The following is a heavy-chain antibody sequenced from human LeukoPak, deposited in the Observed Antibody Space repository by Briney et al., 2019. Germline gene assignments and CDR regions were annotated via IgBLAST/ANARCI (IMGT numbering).Heavy chain of an antibody. V-gene: IGHV3-21*01. CDR3: ARTYSSGWSYDAFDI. CDR2: ISSSSSYI. J-gene: IGHJ3*02. D-gene: IGHD6-19*01. Sequence: GGSLRLSCAASGFTFSSFWMHWVRQPPGKGLVWVSSISSSSSYIYYADSVKGRFTISRDNAKNSLYLQMNSLRAEDTAVYYCARTYSSGWSYDAFDIWGQGTMVTVSS. CDR1: GFTFSSFW.